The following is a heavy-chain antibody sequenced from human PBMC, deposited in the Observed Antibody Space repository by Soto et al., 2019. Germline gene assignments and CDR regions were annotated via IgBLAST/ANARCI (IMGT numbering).Heavy chain of an antibody. V-gene: IGHV1-3*01. J-gene: IGHJ5*02. Sequence: ASVKVSCKASGYTFTSYAMHWLRQAPGQRLEWMGWINAGNGNTKYSQKFQGRVTITRDTSASTAYMELSSLRSEDTAVYYCARDLPNYYDSSGYYNWFDPWGQGTLVTVSS. CDR2: INAGNGNT. CDR3: ARDLPNYYDSSGYYNWFDP. D-gene: IGHD3-22*01. CDR1: GYTFTSYA.